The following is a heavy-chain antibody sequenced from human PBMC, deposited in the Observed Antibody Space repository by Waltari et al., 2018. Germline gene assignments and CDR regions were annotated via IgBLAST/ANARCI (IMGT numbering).Heavy chain of an antibody. V-gene: IGHV3-48*01. Sequence: EVQLVESGGGLIQPGGSMRLSCETSGFTFRSYSMNWVRQTPGKGLEWISYISDSGSTIYYADSVKGRFTISRDSAQNSLYLQMNSLRAEDTAVYYCARGPPFFEPWGQGTLVTVSS. J-gene: IGHJ5*02. CDR3: ARGPPFFEP. CDR2: ISDSGSTI. CDR1: GFTFRSYS.